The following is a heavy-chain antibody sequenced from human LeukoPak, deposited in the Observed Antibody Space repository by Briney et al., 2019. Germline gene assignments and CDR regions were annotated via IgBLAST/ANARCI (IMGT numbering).Heavy chain of an antibody. CDR2: MNKDGSEK. CDR3: ARRDTAGGITIHPYGMDV. CDR1: GFIFSNYW. J-gene: IGHJ6*02. Sequence: GGSLRLSCAASGFIFSNYWMGWVRQAPGKRPEWVANMNKDGSEKYYADSVKGRFTISRDNARNSVYLQMNSLRVEDTAVYYCARRDTAGGITIHPYGMDVWGQGTTVTVSS. V-gene: IGHV3-7*01. D-gene: IGHD3-3*01.